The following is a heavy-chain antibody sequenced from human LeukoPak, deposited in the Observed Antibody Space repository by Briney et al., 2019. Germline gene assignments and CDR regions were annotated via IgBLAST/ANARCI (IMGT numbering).Heavy chain of an antibody. V-gene: IGHV1-2*02. CDR1: GYTFTGYY. Sequence: ASVKVSCKAPGYTFTGYYMHWVRQAPGQGLEWMGWINPNSGGTNYAQKFQGRVTMTRDTSISTAYMELSRLRSDDTAVYYCARGSRYDRSGYWDYWGQGTLVTVSS. J-gene: IGHJ4*02. D-gene: IGHD3-22*01. CDR2: INPNSGGT. CDR3: ARGSRYDRSGYWDY.